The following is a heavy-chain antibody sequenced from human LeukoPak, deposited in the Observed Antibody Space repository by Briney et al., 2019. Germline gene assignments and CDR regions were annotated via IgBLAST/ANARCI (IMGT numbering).Heavy chain of an antibody. CDR3: ARDPRYCSSTSCYSYFDY. Sequence: GGSLRLSCAASGFTFSSYSINWVRQAPGKGLEWVSSISSSSSYIYYADSVKGRFTISRDNAKNSLYLQMNSLRAEDTAVYYCARDPRYCSSTSCYSYFDYWGQGTLVTVSS. CDR2: ISSSSSYI. D-gene: IGHD2-2*01. CDR1: GFTFSSYS. V-gene: IGHV3-21*01. J-gene: IGHJ4*02.